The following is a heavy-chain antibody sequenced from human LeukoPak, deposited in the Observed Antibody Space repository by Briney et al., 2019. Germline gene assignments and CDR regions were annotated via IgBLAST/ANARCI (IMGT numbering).Heavy chain of an antibody. J-gene: IGHJ6*02. V-gene: IGHV3-23*01. CDR3: AKAASCSSTSCYRSYGMDV. Sequence: TGGSLRLSCAASGFTFSSYGMSWVRQAPGKGLEWVSGISGSGGSTYYADSVKGRFTISRDNSKNTLYLQMNSLRAEDTAVYYCAKAASCSSTSCYRSYGMDVWGQGTTVTVSS. D-gene: IGHD2-2*02. CDR2: ISGSGGST. CDR1: GFTFSSYG.